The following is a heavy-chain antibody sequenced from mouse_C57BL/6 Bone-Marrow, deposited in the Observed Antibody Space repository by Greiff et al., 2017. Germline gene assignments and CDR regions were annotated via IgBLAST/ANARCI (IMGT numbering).Heavy chain of an antibody. CDR1: GYTFTSYN. J-gene: IGHJ4*01. V-gene: IGHV1-12*01. CDR2: IYPGNGDT. Sequence: SGAELVRPGASVKMSRKASGYTFTSYNMHWVKQTPRQGLEWIGAIYPGNGDTSYNQKFKGKATLTVDKSSSTAYMQLSSLTSEDSAVYFCARWGGDYRENYYAMDYWGQGTSVTVSS. CDR3: ARWGGDYRENYYAMDY. D-gene: IGHD2-4*01.